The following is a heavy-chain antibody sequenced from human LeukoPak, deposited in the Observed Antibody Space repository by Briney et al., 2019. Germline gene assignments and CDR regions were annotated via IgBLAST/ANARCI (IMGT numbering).Heavy chain of an antibody. J-gene: IGHJ4*02. CDR3: ARASTRRDGYNLLY. D-gene: IGHD5-24*01. Sequence: ASVKVYCKASGYTFTSYDINWVRQATGQGLEWMGWMNPNSGNTGYAQKFQGRVTMTRNTSISTAYMELSSLRSEDTAVYYCARASTRRDGYNLLYWGQGTLATVSS. CDR1: GYTFTSYD. CDR2: MNPNSGNT. V-gene: IGHV1-8*01.